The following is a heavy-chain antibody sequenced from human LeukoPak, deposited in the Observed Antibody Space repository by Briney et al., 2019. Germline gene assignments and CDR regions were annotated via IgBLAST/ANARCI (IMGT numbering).Heavy chain of an antibody. CDR3: ARHDSFIPY. CDR2: ISASGAST. D-gene: IGHD5-18*01. Sequence: PGGSLRLSCAASGFTFNSYAMNWVRQAPGKGLEWISAISASGASTFYADSVKGRFTISRDNTKNTVYLQMNKLRADETAVYFCARHDSFIPYWGQGTLVTVSS. J-gene: IGHJ4*02. V-gene: IGHV3-23*01. CDR1: GFTFNSYA.